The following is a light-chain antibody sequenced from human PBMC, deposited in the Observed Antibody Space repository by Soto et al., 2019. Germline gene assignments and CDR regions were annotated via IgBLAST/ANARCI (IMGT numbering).Light chain of an antibody. V-gene: IGKV1-39*01. CDR3: QQSYSTPYT. CDR2: AAS. CDR1: QSISSY. J-gene: IGKJ2*01. Sequence: DIQMTQSPSSLSASVGDRVTITCRASQSISSYLNWYQQKPGKAPKLLIYAASSLQSGLPSGFSGSGSGTDFTLTISSLQPEDFATYYCQQSYSTPYTFGQGNKLEVK.